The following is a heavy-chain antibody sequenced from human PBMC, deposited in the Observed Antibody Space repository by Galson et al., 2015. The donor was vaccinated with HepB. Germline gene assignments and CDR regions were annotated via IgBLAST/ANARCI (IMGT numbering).Heavy chain of an antibody. CDR1: GFTFSDYY. V-gene: IGHV3-11*01. Sequence: SLRLSCAASGFTFSDYYMSWICQAPGRGLEWISYITSTSRTVWYADSVKGRFTISRDNTGDSLFLEINSLRVDDTAVYYCATYDRGAFHLWGQGTTVTVS. CDR2: ITSTSRTV. CDR3: ATYDRGAFHL. J-gene: IGHJ3*01. D-gene: IGHD3-3*01.